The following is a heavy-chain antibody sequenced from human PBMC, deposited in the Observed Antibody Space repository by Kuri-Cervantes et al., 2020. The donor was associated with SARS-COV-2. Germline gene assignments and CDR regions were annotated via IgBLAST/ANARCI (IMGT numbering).Heavy chain of an antibody. V-gene: IGHV1-2*02. Sequence: ASVKVSCKASGYTFTGYYMHWVRQAPGQGLEWMGWINPNSGGTNYAQKFQGRVIMTRDTSISTAYMELSRLRSDDTAVYYCARGRQVRLRFLEWLFGWFDPWGQGTLVTVSS. CDR1: GYTFTGYY. CDR3: ARGRQVRLRFLEWLFGWFDP. J-gene: IGHJ5*02. CDR2: INPNSGGT. D-gene: IGHD3-3*01.